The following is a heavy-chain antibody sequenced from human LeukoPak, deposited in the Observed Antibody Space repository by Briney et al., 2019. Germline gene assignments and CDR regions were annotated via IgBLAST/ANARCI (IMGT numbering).Heavy chain of an antibody. Sequence: GGSLRLSCAASVFTFSSYAMSWVRQSPGKGLEGVSASSGSGGSTYYADSVKGRFTIYRDNSKNTLYMQMNSVRAEDTAVYYCAKGGYFDWLPGFDYWGQGTLVTASS. J-gene: IGHJ4*02. V-gene: IGHV3-23*01. CDR3: AKGGYFDWLPGFDY. CDR2: SSGSGGST. D-gene: IGHD3-9*01. CDR1: VFTFSSYA.